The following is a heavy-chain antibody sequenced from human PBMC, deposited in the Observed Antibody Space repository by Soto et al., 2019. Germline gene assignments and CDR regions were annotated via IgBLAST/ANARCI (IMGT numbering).Heavy chain of an antibody. D-gene: IGHD3-10*01. CDR2: IYWDDDK. CDR3: AHDLLWFGEFLFDY. CDR1: GFSLSTSGVG. J-gene: IGHJ4*02. Sequence: QITLKESGPTLVKPTQTLTLTCTFSGFSLSTSGVGVGWIRQPPGKALEWLALIYWDDDKRYSPSLKSRLTIPKDTSKNQVVLTMTNMDPVDTATYYCAHDLLWFGEFLFDYWGQGTLVTVSS. V-gene: IGHV2-5*02.